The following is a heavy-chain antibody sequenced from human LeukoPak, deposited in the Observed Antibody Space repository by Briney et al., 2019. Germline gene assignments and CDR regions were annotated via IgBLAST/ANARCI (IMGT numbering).Heavy chain of an antibody. CDR2: ISGSGGST. CDR1: GFTFSSYA. V-gene: IGHV3-23*01. Sequence: GGSLRLSCAASGFTFSSYAMSWVRQAPGKGLEWVPAISGSGGSTYYADSVKGRFTISRDNSKNTLYLQMNSLRAEDTAVYYCAKGISGYSSGWYGSYYFDYWGQGTLVTVSS. CDR3: AKGISGYSSGWYGSYYFDY. D-gene: IGHD6-19*01. J-gene: IGHJ4*02.